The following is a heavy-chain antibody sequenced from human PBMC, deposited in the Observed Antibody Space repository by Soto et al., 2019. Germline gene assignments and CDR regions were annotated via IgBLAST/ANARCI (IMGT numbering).Heavy chain of an antibody. Sequence: GGSLRLSCAASGFTFSSYALHWVRQAPGKGLEWVAVISYDGSSKYYADSVKGRFTISRDNSKNTMYLQMNSLRAEDTAMYYCARAWYQYYFDYWGQGTLVTVSS. J-gene: IGHJ4*02. CDR3: ARAWYQYYFDY. CDR2: ISYDGSSK. D-gene: IGHD2-2*01. V-gene: IGHV3-30-3*01. CDR1: GFTFSSYA.